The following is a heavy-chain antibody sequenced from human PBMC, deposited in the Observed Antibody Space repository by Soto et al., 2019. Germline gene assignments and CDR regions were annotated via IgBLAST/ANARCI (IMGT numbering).Heavy chain of an antibody. CDR1: GYTFTSYY. D-gene: IGHD6-6*01. CDR2: INPSGGST. Sequence: ASVKVSCKASGYTFTSYYMHWVRQAPGQGLEWMGIINPSGGSTSYAQKFQGRVTMTRDTSTSTVYMELSSLRSEDTAVYYCARDEQLARRYYYYYGMDVWGQGTTVTVSS. V-gene: IGHV1-46*01. J-gene: IGHJ6*02. CDR3: ARDEQLARRYYYYYGMDV.